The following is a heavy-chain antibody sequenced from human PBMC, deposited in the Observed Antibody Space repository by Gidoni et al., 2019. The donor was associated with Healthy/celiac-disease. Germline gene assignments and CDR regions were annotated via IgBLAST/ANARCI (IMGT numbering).Heavy chain of an antibody. CDR1: GFPFSSYA. J-gene: IGHJ6*02. CDR3: AKAGYSSSWRHYYYYGMDV. Sequence: EVQLLESGGGLVQPGGSLRLSFAASGFPFSSYAMSWVRKAPGKGLEWVSAISGSGGSTYYADSVKGRFTISRDNSKNTLYLQMNSLRAEDTAVYYCAKAGYSSSWRHYYYYGMDVWGQGTTVTVSS. V-gene: IGHV3-23*01. CDR2: ISGSGGST. D-gene: IGHD6-13*01.